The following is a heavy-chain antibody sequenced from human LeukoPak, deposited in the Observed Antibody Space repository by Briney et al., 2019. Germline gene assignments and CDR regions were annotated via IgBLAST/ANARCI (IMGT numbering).Heavy chain of an antibody. J-gene: IGHJ4*02. D-gene: IGHD2-21*02. CDR1: GYTFTGYY. Sequence: GASVKVSCKASGYTFTGYYMHWVRQAPGQGLEWMGWINPNSGGTNYAQKFQGRVTMTRDTSISTAYMELSSLRSEDTAVYYCARVPRCGGGCYAEYYFDFWGQGTLVTVSS. CDR3: ARVPRCGGGCYAEYYFDF. V-gene: IGHV1-2*02. CDR2: INPNSGGT.